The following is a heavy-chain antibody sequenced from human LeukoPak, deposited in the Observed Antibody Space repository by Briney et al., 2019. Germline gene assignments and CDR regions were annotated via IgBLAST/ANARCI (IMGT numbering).Heavy chain of an antibody. CDR1: GFTFSDYY. CDR3: ASSIAEYAFDI. J-gene: IGHJ3*02. D-gene: IGHD6-6*01. Sequence: GGSLRLSCAASGFTFSDYYMSWIRQAPGKGLEWVSYISSSGSTIYYADSVKGRFTISRDNAKNSLYLHMNSLRAEDTAVYYCASSIAEYAFDIWGQGTMVTVSS. CDR2: ISSSGSTI. V-gene: IGHV3-11*04.